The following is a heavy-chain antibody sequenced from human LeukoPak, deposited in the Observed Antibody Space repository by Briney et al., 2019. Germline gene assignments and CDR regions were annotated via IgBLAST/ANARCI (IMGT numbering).Heavy chain of an antibody. CDR2: ANGNGGST. D-gene: IGHD3-16*02. CDR1: GFSFSTYA. J-gene: IGHJ4*02. Sequence: GGSLRLSCAASGFSFSTYAMSWVRQAPGKGLEWVSGANGNGGSTSYADSVKGRFTIFRDNSKNTVYLQMNSLRVEDTAVYYCAKSLYGGCDYWGQGTVVTVSS. V-gene: IGHV3-23*01. CDR3: AKSLYGGCDY.